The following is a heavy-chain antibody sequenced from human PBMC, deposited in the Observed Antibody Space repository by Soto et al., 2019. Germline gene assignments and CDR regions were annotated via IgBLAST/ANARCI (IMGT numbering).Heavy chain of an antibody. J-gene: IGHJ5*02. V-gene: IGHV4-39*07. CDR2: IYYSGST. D-gene: IGHD3-16*01. Sequence: SETLSLTCTVSGGSISSSSYYWGWIRQPPGKGLEWIGSIYYSGSTYYNPSLKSRVTISVDTSKNQFSLKLSSVTAADTAVYYCARSWVRSWFDPWGQGTLVTVSS. CDR3: ARSWVRSWFDP. CDR1: GGSISSSSYY.